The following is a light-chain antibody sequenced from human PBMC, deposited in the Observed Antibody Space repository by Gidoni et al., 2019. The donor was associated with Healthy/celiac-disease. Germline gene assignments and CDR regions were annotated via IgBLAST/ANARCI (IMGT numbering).Light chain of an antibody. CDR2: KDS. CDR3: LSADSSGTHYV. V-gene: IGLV3-16*01. J-gene: IGLJ1*01. Sequence: SYELTKPPSVSVSLGQMARITCSGEALPKKYAYWYQQKPGQFPVLVIYKDSERPSGIPERFSGSSSGTIVTLTISGVQAEDEADYYCLSADSSGTHYVFGTGTKVTVL. CDR1: ALPKKY.